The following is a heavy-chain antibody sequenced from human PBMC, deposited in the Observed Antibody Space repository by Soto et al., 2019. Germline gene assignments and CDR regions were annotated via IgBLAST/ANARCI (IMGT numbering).Heavy chain of an antibody. Sequence: VRVCCKASGYTFTTYDINWVRQATGHGLEWMGWINPNSGNIGYAQRFQGRVTMTRDTAIRTAYMEVSSLRSDDTAVYYCARGRASGSYYLLDYWGQGTLVTVSS. CDR3: ARGRASGSYYLLDY. J-gene: IGHJ4*02. CDR1: GYTFTTYD. V-gene: IGHV1-8*01. D-gene: IGHD3-10*01. CDR2: INPNSGNI.